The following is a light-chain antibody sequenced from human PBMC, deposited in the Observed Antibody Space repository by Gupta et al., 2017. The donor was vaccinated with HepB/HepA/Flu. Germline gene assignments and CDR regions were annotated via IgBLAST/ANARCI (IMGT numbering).Light chain of an antibody. J-gene: IGKJ2*01. Sequence: EIVLTQSPGTLSLSPGERATLSCRASQSISNSYLAWYQQKPGQAPRLLIYAASSRATGIPQRFSGRGSGTDFTLTISRLEAEDFAVYYCQHYDNSPMFTFGQGTKLEIK. CDR1: QSISNSY. CDR2: AAS. CDR3: QHYDNSPMFT. V-gene: IGKV3-20*01.